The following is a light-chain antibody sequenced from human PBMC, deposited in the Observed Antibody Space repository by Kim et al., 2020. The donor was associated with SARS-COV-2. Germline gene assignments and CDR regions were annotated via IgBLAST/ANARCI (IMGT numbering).Light chain of an antibody. V-gene: IGKV3-11*01. CDR1: RRVVSC. CDR3: QQHSSSSPVT. CDR2: DGS. J-gene: IGKJ4*01. Sequence: PPARGTSLPRTRRRVVSCFAWYQQKPGQAPRLLVYDGSNRAAGIPDRFSGSGSGTDFALTISSLEPEDFAVDYCQQHSSSSPVTFGGGTKVDIK.